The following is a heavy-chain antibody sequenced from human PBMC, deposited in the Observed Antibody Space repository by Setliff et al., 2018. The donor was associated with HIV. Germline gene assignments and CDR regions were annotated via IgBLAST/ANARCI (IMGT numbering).Heavy chain of an antibody. Sequence: SETLSLTCAVSAGSVSSGAYFWTWIRQPPGKGLEWIATMHKGGSTHYNPSVESRVTMFVDTSNNQFSLKLSSVTAADTAVYYCARSGFGYHYYYMDVWGKGTTVTVSS. D-gene: IGHD3-10*01. CDR1: AGSVSSGAYF. CDR3: ARSGFGYHYYYMDV. J-gene: IGHJ6*03. V-gene: IGHV4-61*08. CDR2: MHKGGST.